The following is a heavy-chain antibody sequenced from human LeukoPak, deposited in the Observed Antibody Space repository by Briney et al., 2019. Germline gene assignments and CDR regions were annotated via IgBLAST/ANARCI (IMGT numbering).Heavy chain of an antibody. D-gene: IGHD2-2*01. Sequence: GGSLRLSCAASGFTFDDYGMSWVRQAPGKGLEWVSGINWNGGSTGYADSVKGRFTISRDNAKNSLYLQMNSLRAEDTAVYYCAKDSHQVHAFDIWGQGTMVTVSS. CDR3: AKDSHQVHAFDI. V-gene: IGHV3-20*04. CDR2: INWNGGST. J-gene: IGHJ3*02. CDR1: GFTFDDYG.